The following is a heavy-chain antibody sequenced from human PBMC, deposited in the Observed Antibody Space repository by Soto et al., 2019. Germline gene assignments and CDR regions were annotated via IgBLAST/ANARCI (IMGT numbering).Heavy chain of an antibody. J-gene: IGHJ6*02. CDR1: GFTFRNYA. CDR2: IAYDGSNA. V-gene: IGHV3-30-3*01. D-gene: IGHD2-15*01. Sequence: QVQLVESGGGVVQPGGSLRLSCAASGFTFRNYAMHWVRQAAGKGLECLAVIAYDGSNAFYRDSVSGRFTISRDNSKNTLYLHMNSLRSEDTGVYYCARGDREDILVVVGARPGEYGIDIWGQGTTVTVSS. CDR3: ARGDREDILVVVGARPGEYGIDI.